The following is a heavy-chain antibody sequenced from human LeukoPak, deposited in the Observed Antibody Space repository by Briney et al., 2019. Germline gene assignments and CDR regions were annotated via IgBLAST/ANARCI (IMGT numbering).Heavy chain of an antibody. CDR2: IYTSGST. D-gene: IGHD4-17*01. CDR1: GGSISSYY. Sequence: PSETLSLTCTVSGGSISSYYWSWIRQPAGKGLEWIGRIYTSGSTNYNPSLKSRVTKSVDTSKNQFSLKLSSVTAADTAVYYCAREGYDYGDPYYFDYWGQGTLVTVSS. CDR3: AREGYDYGDPYYFDY. V-gene: IGHV4-4*07. J-gene: IGHJ4*02.